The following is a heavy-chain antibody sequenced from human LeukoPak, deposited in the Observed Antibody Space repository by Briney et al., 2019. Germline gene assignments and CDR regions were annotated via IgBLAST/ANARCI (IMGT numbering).Heavy chain of an antibody. CDR1: GGSFSGYY. V-gene: IGHV4-34*01. Sequence: SETLSPTCAVYGGSFSGYYWSWIRQPPGKGLEWIGEINHSGSTNYNPSLKSRVTISVDTSKNQLSLKLSSVTAADTAVYYCARGGQLWSYDAFDIWGQGTMVTVSS. CDR2: INHSGST. J-gene: IGHJ3*02. CDR3: ARGGQLWSYDAFDI. D-gene: IGHD5-18*01.